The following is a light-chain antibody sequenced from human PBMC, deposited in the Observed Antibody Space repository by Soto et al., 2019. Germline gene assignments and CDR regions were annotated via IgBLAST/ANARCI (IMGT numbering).Light chain of an antibody. CDR2: GTS. V-gene: IGKV3-15*01. Sequence: EIVMTQSPATLSVSPGGSASLSCRASREIRPTKIAWYQQKPGQAPRVLIYGTSTRATGIPARFSGSGSGTEFTHTISSLQSEDFAVYYCQQYYNCPRTFGQGTKVDIK. J-gene: IGKJ1*01. CDR3: QQYYNCPRT. CDR1: REIRPTK.